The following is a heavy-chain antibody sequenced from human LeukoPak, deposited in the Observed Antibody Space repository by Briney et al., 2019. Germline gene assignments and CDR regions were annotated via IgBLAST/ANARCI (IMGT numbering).Heavy chain of an antibody. CDR1: GFTFSRYS. CDR3: ARGLVGV. J-gene: IGHJ6*04. Sequence: PGGSLRLSCAASGFTFSRYSMHWVRQAPGKGLVWVSHVNSDGSGTDYADSVKGRFTISRDNAKNTLNLQMNSLRAEDTAVYYCARGLVGVWGKGTTVTVSS. CDR2: VNSDGSGT. D-gene: IGHD3-16*01. V-gene: IGHV3-74*01.